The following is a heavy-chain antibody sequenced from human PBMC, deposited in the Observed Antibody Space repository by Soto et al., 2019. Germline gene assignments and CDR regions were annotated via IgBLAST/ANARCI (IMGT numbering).Heavy chain of an antibody. Sequence: QITLRESGPTLVKPTQTLTLTCAYSGFSFSTTGVGVGWFRQPPGQALQWLALIYWNANERYSPSLNGRLTVTKDTSKNQVLLTMTKVDPVDTATYYCAYKLSGYYYVMDVWGPGTNVTVSS. CDR1: GFSFSTTGVG. V-gene: IGHV2-5*01. D-gene: IGHD3-10*01. CDR2: IYWNANE. J-gene: IGHJ6*02. CDR3: AYKLSGYYYVMDV.